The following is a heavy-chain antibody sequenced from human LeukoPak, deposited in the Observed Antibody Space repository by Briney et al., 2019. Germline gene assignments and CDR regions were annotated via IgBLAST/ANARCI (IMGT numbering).Heavy chain of an antibody. Sequence: GESLQISFKGSGYSFTNYWIGWGRRMPGKGLEWMGVIYPGDSDTRYSPSFQGQVTISADKSIPTAYLQWSSLKASDTAVYYCARLDYYDSSLDYWGQGTLVTVSS. J-gene: IGHJ4*02. D-gene: IGHD3-22*01. CDR3: ARLDYYDSSLDY. CDR2: IYPGDSDT. V-gene: IGHV5-51*01. CDR1: GYSFTNYW.